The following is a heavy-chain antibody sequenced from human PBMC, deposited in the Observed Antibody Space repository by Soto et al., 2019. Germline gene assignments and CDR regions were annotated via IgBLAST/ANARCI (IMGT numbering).Heavy chain of an antibody. CDR2: ISSSSSYI. V-gene: IGHV3-21*01. D-gene: IGHD5-12*01. CDR1: GFTFSSYS. J-gene: IGHJ3*02. Sequence: GSLRLSCAASGFTFSSYSMNWVRQAPGKGLEWVSSISSSSSYIYYADSVKGRFTISRDNAKNSLYLQMNSLRAEDTAVYYCAREEYSGYDLGDAFDIWGQGTMVTVSS. CDR3: AREEYSGYDLGDAFDI.